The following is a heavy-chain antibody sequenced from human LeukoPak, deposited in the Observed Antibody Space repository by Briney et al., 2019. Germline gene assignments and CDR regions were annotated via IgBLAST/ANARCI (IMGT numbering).Heavy chain of an antibody. J-gene: IGHJ3*02. D-gene: IGHD3-22*01. V-gene: IGHV4-38-2*02. Sequence: PSETLSLTCTVSGYSISSGYYWGWIRQPPGKGLEWIGSIYHSGSTYYNPSLKSRVTISVDTSKNQFSLKLSSVTAADTAVYYCATQAYYYDSSGYYYEEAFDIWGQGTMVTVSS. CDR1: GYSISSGYY. CDR2: IYHSGST. CDR3: ATQAYYYDSSGYYYEEAFDI.